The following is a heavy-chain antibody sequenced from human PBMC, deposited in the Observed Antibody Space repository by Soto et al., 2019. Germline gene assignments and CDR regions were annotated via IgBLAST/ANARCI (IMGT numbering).Heavy chain of an antibody. CDR1: GGSISSGDYY. D-gene: IGHD4-4*01. CDR3: ARSQTTVTTIRFDP. CDR2: IYYSGST. J-gene: IGHJ5*02. Sequence: PSETLSLTCTVSGGSISSGDYYWSWIRRPPGKGLEWIRYIYYSGSTYYNPALKSRVTISVDTSKNQFSLKLSSVTAADTAVYYCARSQTTVTTIRFDPWGQGKLVTVSS. V-gene: IGHV4-30-4*02.